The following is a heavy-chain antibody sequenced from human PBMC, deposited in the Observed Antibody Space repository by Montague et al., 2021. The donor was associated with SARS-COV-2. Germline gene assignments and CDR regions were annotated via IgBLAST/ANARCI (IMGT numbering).Heavy chain of an antibody. V-gene: IGHV4-34*01. J-gene: IGHJ4*02. CDR1: GGSFSGYY. Sequence: SETLSLTCAVYGGSFSGYYWSWIRQPPGKGLEWIGEINHSGSTKYNPSLKSRVTISVDTSKNQFSLKLSSVTAADTAVYYCARGRKRVFTYDDDSSGYESDYWGQGTLVTVSS. CDR3: ARGRKRVFTYDDDSSGYESDY. D-gene: IGHD3-22*01. CDR2: INHSGST.